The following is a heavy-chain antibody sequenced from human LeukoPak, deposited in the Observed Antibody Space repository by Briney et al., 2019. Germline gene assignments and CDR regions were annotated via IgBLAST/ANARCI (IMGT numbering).Heavy chain of an antibody. Sequence: ASVKVSCKASGYTFTGDYMHWVRQAPGQGLEWMGWINPNSGGTNYAQKFQGRVTMTRDTSIRTAYMELSRLRSDDAAVYYCARAAPDYGDYYFDYWGQGTLVTVSS. D-gene: IGHD4-17*01. CDR3: ARAAPDYGDYYFDY. CDR2: INPNSGGT. V-gene: IGHV1-2*02. J-gene: IGHJ4*02. CDR1: GYTFTGDY.